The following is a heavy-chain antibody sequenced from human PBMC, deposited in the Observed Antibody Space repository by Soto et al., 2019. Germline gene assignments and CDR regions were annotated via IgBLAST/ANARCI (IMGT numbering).Heavy chain of an antibody. J-gene: IGHJ4*02. D-gene: IGHD4-17*01. Sequence: GGSLRLSCAASGFTFSSYAMHWVRQAPGKGLEYVSAISSNGGSTYYANSVKGRFTISRDNSKNTLYLQMGSLRAEDMAVYYCARSKTYYGDPFDYWGQGTLVTVS. CDR3: ARSKTYYGDPFDY. V-gene: IGHV3-64*01. CDR1: GFTFSSYA. CDR2: ISSNGGST.